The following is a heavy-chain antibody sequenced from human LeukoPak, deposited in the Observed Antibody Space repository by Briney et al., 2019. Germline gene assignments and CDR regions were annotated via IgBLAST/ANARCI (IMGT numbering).Heavy chain of an antibody. CDR3: ASAYSRICPEGAFDI. V-gene: IGHV4-59*08. CDR1: GGSISGYY. J-gene: IGHJ3*02. D-gene: IGHD1-26*01. CDR2: IYYSGST. Sequence: PSETLPLTCTVSGGSISGYYWSWSRQPPGKGLEWIGYIYYSGSTNYNPSLKSRVTISVDTSKNQFSLKLSSVTAADTAVYYCASAYSRICPEGAFDIWGQGTMVTVSS.